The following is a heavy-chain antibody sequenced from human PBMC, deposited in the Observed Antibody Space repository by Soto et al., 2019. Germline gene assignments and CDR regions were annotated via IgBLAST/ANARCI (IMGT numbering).Heavy chain of an antibody. CDR2: IWYDGSNK. J-gene: IGHJ4*02. D-gene: IGHD3-16*01. CDR1: GFTFSSYG. Sequence: VGSLRLLCAASGFTFSSYGMHWVIKAPGKGLEWVAVIWYDGSNKYYADSVKGRLTISRDNSKNTLYLQMNSLRAEDTAVYYCARDSMIRRTFDYWGQGTLVTVSS. CDR3: ARDSMIRRTFDY. V-gene: IGHV3-33*01.